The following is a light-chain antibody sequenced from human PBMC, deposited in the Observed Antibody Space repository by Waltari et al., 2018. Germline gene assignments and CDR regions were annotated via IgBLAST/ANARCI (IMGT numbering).Light chain of an antibody. J-gene: IGLJ3*02. CDR1: SSNIGAVYD. V-gene: IGLV1-40*01. Sequence: QSVLTQPPSVSGAPGQRVTISCTGSSSNIGAVYDVHWYQQLPGTAPKLLIYGNINRPSGVPDRFSGSKSGTSASLAITGLQAEDEADYYCQSYDNSLSGWVFGGGTKLTVL. CDR2: GNI. CDR3: QSYDNSLSGWV.